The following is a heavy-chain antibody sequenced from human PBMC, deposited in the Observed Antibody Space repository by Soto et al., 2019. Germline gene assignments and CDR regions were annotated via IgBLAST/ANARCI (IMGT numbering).Heavy chain of an antibody. CDR1: GGTFSSYA. CDR3: ARAQVHKQLADYSWFDP. V-gene: IGHV1-69*13. CDR2: IIPIFGTA. D-gene: IGHD6-6*01. Sequence: SVKVSCKASGGTFSSYAISWVRQAPGQGLEWMGGIIPIFGTANYAQKFQGRVTITADESTSTAYMELSSLRSEDTAVYYCARAQVHKQLADYSWFDPWGQGTLVTSPQ. J-gene: IGHJ5*02.